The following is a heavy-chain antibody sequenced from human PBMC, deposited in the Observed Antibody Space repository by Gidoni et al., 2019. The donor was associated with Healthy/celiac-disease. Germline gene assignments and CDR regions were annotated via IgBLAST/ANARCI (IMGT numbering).Heavy chain of an antibody. CDR1: GGSIRSGGYY. D-gene: IGHD3-22*01. Sequence: QVQLPESGPGLVKPSQTLSLTCTVSGGSIRSGGYYWSWIRQHPGKGLEWIGYIYYSGSTYYNPSLKSRVTISVDTSKNQFSLKLSSVTAADTAVYYCARQTYYYDSSGYYEETPFDYWGQGTLVTVSS. CDR2: IYYSGST. J-gene: IGHJ4*02. V-gene: IGHV4-31*03. CDR3: ARQTYYYDSSGYYEETPFDY.